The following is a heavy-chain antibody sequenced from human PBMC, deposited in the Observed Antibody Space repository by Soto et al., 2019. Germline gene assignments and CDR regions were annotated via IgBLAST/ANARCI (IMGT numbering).Heavy chain of an antibody. CDR2: INHSGST. D-gene: IGHD1-26*01. CDR1: GGSFSGYY. CDR3: AREAFLVGATGHLYYYGMDV. Sequence: NPSETLSLTCAVYGGSFSGYYWSWIRQPPGKGLEWIGEINHSGSTNYNPSLKSRVTISVDTSKNQFSLKLSSVTAADTAVYYCAREAFLVGATGHLYYYGMDVWGQGTTVTVSS. J-gene: IGHJ6*02. V-gene: IGHV4-34*01.